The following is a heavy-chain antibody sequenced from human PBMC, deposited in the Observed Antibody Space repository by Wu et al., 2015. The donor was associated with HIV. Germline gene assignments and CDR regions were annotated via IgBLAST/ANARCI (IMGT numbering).Heavy chain of an antibody. V-gene: IGHV1-2*02. J-gene: IGHJ4*02. CDR3: ARDRAGDRILSRDS. CDR1: GYIFTDYY. CDR2: IHANSGGT. Sequence: QVQLVQSGAEVKKPGASVKVPCRASGYIFTDYYIHWMRQAAGQGLEWMGWIHANSGGTKYAQNFQGRVTMTRDNVLQVQPTWGPAQPDILTTRPRVFPCARDRAGDRILSRDSWGQGKTLVTV. D-gene: IGHD2-15*01.